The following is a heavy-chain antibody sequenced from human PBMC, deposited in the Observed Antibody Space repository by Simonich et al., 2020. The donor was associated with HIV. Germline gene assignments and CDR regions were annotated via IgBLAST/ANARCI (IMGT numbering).Heavy chain of an antibody. CDR2: INHSGST. Sequence: QVQLQQWGAGLLKPSETLSLTCAVYGGSFSGYYWSWIRQPPGKGLEWIGEINHSGSTNYNPSLKSQVTISVDTSKNQFSLKLSSVTAADTAVYYCARLTAGGLGEYFQHWGQGTLVTVSS. D-gene: IGHD6-13*01. CDR3: ARLTAGGLGEYFQH. V-gene: IGHV4-34*01. J-gene: IGHJ1*01. CDR1: GGSFSGYY.